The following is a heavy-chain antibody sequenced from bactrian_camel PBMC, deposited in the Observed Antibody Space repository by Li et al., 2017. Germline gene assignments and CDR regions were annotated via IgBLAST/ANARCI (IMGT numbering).Heavy chain of an antibody. CDR2: IDIDEGRT. CDR1: GWTNH. CDR3: AAGTRIIVGDYCDGITN. J-gene: IGHJ4*01. V-gene: IGHV3S63*01. Sequence: QLVESGGGSVQAGESLRLSCKPSGWTNHMGWFRQAPGKEREGVARIDIDEGRTYYSDSVKGRFAISRDNAKNTAKNTVYLQMDSLKPEDTAMYYCAAGTRIIVGDYCDGITNWGQGTQVTVS. D-gene: IGHD4*01.